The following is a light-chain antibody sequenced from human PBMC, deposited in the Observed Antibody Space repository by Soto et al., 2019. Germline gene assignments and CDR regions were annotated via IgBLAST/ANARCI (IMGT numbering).Light chain of an antibody. CDR1: QSISSW. J-gene: IGKJ1*01. V-gene: IGKV1-5*01. CDR3: QQYKSYSWT. Sequence: GDRVTITCRASQSISSWLAWYQQKPGKAPKLLIYAASSLESGVPSRFSGSGSGTEFTLTISSLQPDDFATYYCQQYKSYSWTFGQGTKVEIK. CDR2: AAS.